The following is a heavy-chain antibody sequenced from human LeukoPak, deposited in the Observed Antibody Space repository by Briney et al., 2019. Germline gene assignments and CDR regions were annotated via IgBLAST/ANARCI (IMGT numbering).Heavy chain of an antibody. V-gene: IGHV1-69*05. Sequence: ASVKVSCKASGGTFSSYAISWVRQAPGQGLEWMGGIIPIFGTANYAQKFQGRVTITTDESTSTAYMELSSLRSEDTAVYYCARDRRSAVATPHAFDIWGQGTMVTVSS. CDR3: ARDRRSAVATPHAFDI. D-gene: IGHD6-19*01. CDR2: IIPIFGTA. J-gene: IGHJ3*02. CDR1: GGTFSSYA.